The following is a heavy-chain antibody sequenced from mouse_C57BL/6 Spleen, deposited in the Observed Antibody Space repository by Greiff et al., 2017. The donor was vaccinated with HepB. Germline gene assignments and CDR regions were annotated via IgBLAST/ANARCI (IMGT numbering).Heavy chain of an antibody. V-gene: IGHV1-50*01. CDR2: IDPSDSYT. D-gene: IGHD1-1*01. Sequence: QVQLQQPGAELVKPGASVKLSCKASGYTFTSYWMQWVKQRPGQSLEWIGEIDPSDSYTNYNQKFKGKATLTVDKSSSTAYMQLSSLTSEDSAVYYCARDGYYGTPFFAYWGQGTLVTVSA. CDR3: ARDGYYGTPFFAY. J-gene: IGHJ3*01. CDR1: GYTFTSYW.